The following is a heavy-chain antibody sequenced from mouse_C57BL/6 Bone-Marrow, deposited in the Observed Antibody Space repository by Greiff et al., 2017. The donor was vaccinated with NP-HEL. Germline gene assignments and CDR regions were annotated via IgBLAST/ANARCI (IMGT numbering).Heavy chain of an antibody. J-gene: IGHJ3*01. CDR2: IHPNSGST. Sequence: QVQLKESGAELVKPGASVKLSCKASGYTFTSYWMHWVKQRPGQGLEWIGMIHPNSGSTNYNEKFKSKATLTVDKSSSTAYMQLSSLTSEDSAVYYCARQNAWFAYWGQGTLVTVSA. CDR3: ARQNAWFAY. CDR1: GYTFTSYW. V-gene: IGHV1-64*01.